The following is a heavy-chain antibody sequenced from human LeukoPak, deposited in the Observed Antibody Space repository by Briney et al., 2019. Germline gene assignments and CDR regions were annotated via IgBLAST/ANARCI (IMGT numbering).Heavy chain of an antibody. CDR1: GYTFTTYG. J-gene: IGHJ4*02. CDR3: ARVHGDPDFDY. D-gene: IGHD7-27*01. Sequence: GASVKVSCKASGYTFTTYGIGWVRQAPGKGLEWMAWISAYDGTEIYAQKFQGRVTMTTDTSTTTAYMELRSLRSDDTAVYYCARVHGDPDFDYWGQGTLVTVSS. CDR2: ISAYDGTE. V-gene: IGHV1-18*01.